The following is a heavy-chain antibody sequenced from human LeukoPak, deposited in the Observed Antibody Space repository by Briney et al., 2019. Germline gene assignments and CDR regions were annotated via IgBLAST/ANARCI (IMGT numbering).Heavy chain of an antibody. CDR2: ISYDGSNK. Sequence: PGRSLRLSCAASGFTFSSYAMHWVRQAPGKGLEWVAVISYDGSNKYYADSVKGRFTISRDNSKNTLYLQMNSLRAEDTAIYYCAKDWSSSRYDWFDPWGQGTLVTVSS. J-gene: IGHJ5*02. CDR3: AKDWSSSRYDWFDP. CDR1: GFTFSSYA. D-gene: IGHD6-13*01. V-gene: IGHV3-30-3*01.